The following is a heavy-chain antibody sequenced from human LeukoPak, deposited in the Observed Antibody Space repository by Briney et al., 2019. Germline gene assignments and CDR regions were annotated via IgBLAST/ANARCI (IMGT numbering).Heavy chain of an antibody. CDR2: INGDGSSP. V-gene: IGHV3-74*03. J-gene: IGHJ3*02. Sequence: GGSLRLSCAGSGFCFRGYWIHWVRQAPGKGLVWVSHINGDGSSPTYADSVKGRFTISRDDAKNTVYLQMNSLRAEDTAVYYCAKEQQLVRPNDAFDIWGQGTMVTVSS. CDR3: AKEQQLVRPNDAFDI. D-gene: IGHD6-13*01. CDR1: GFCFRGYW.